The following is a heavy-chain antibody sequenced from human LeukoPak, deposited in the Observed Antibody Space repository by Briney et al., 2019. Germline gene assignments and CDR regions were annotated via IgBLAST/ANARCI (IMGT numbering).Heavy chain of an antibody. J-gene: IGHJ4*02. CDR3: ARDDSSGYYVDY. Sequence: SETLSLTCSVSGGSISSSTYYWAWIRQPPGKGLEWIGSIYHSGSTYYNPSLKSRVTISVDTSKNQFSLKLSSVTAADTAVYYCARDDSSGYYVDYWGQGTLVTVSS. CDR1: GGSISSSTYY. CDR2: IYHSGST. D-gene: IGHD3-22*01. V-gene: IGHV4-39*07.